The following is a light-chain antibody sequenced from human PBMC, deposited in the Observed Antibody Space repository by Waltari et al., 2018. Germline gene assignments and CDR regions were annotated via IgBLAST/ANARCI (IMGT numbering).Light chain of an antibody. V-gene: IGLV3-1*01. CDR3: QAWDSSTPVV. Sequence: SYELTQPPPVSVPPGHTASITFSGDKWGDQYACWYQQKPGQSPVLVIYQDSKRPSGIPERFSGSNSGNTATLTISGTQAMDEADYYCQAWDSSTPVVFGGGTKLTVL. CDR1: KWGDQY. J-gene: IGLJ2*01. CDR2: QDS.